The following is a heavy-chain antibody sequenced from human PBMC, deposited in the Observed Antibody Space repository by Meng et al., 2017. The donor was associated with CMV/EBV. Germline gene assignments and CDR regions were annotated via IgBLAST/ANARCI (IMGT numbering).Heavy chain of an antibody. D-gene: IGHD6-13*01. CDR3: AREAGYSSSWYDGGGDYYYYYGMDV. CDR2: ISSSSSYI. Sequence: GESLKISCAASGFTFSSYSMNWVRQAPGKGLEWVSSISSSSSYIYYVDSVKGRFTISRDNAKNSLYLQMNSLRAEDTAVYYCAREAGYSSSWYDGGGDYYYYYGMDVWGQGTTVTVSS. V-gene: IGHV3-21*01. CDR1: GFTFSSYS. J-gene: IGHJ6*02.